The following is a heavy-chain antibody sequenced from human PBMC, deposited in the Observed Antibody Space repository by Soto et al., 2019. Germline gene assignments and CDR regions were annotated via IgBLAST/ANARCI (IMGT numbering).Heavy chain of an antibody. V-gene: IGHV5-51*01. Sequence: ESLKISCKGSGYSFTSYWIGWVRQMPGKGLEWMGIIYPGDSDTRYSPSFQGQVTISADKSISTAYLQWSSLKASDTAMYYCASKVPMSDDDYYYYMDVWGKETTVTVSS. J-gene: IGHJ6*03. CDR3: ASKVPMSDDDYYYYMDV. CDR2: IYPGDSDT. CDR1: GYSFTSYW. D-gene: IGHD1-1*01.